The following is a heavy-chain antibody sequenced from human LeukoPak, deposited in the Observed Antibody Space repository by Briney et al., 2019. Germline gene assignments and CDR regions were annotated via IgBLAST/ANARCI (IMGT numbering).Heavy chain of an antibody. CDR1: GFTFTSSA. V-gene: IGHV1-58*02. CDR3: AARGIRSMTSDY. CDR2: IVVGSGNT. J-gene: IGHJ4*02. Sequence: GTSVTVSCKASGFTFTSSAMQWVRQPRGQRLEWIGWIVVGSGNTNYAKKFQERVTITRDMSTSTAYMELSSLRSEDTAVYYCAARGIRSMTSDYWGQGTLVTVSS. D-gene: IGHD2/OR15-2a*01.